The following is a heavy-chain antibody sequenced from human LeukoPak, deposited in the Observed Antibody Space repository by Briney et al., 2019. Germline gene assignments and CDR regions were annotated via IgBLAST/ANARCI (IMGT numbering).Heavy chain of an antibody. CDR2: IYYSGIT. CDR1: GGSISSYY. V-gene: IGHV4-59*08. J-gene: IGHJ3*02. CDR3: ARPLAYCGGDCSSYTFDI. Sequence: PSETLSLTCTVSGGSISSYYWSWIRQPPGKGLEWIGYIYYSGITNYNPSLKSRVTISVDTSKNQFSLRLSSVTAADTAVYYCARPLAYCGGDCSSYTFDIWGQGTMVIVSS. D-gene: IGHD2-21*02.